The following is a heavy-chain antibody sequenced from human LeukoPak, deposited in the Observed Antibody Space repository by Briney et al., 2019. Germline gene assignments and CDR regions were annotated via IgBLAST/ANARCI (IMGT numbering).Heavy chain of an antibody. CDR2: ISYDGSNK. CDR3: ARDSYGMDV. CDR1: GFTFSSYA. V-gene: IGHV3-30-3*01. J-gene: IGHJ6*02. Sequence: GGSLRLSCAASGFTFSSYAMHWVDQAPGKGLEWVAVISYDGSNKYYADSVKGRFTISRDNSKNTLYLQMNSLRAEDTAVYYCARDSYGMDVWGQGTTVTVSS.